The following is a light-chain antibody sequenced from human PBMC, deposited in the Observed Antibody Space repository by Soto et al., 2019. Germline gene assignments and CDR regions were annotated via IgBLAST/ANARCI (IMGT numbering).Light chain of an antibody. CDR1: QTISND. Sequence: EVVMTQSPATVSVSPGEGVTLSCRASQTISNDIAWYQQKPGQAPRLLIYGASTSATGVPARFSGGGSGTEFTLTISSLQSEDFAFYYCQQNNKWPPVTFGGGTKVEIK. CDR3: QQNNKWPPVT. CDR2: GAS. V-gene: IGKV3-15*01. J-gene: IGKJ4*01.